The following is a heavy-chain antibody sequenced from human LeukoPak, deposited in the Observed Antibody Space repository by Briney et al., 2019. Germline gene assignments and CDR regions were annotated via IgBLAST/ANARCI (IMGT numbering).Heavy chain of an antibody. Sequence: PSETLSLTCTVSGVSISSYYWSWIRQPPGKGLEWIGCIYYSGSTNYNPSLKSRVTISVDTSKNQFSLKLSSVTAADTAVYYCARDLSRALDSWGQGTLVTVSS. CDR1: GVSISSYY. V-gene: IGHV4-59*01. CDR2: IYYSGST. J-gene: IGHJ5*01. CDR3: ARDLSRALDS.